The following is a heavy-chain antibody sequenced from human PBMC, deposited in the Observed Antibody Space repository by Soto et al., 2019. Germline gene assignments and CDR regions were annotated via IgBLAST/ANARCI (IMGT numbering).Heavy chain of an antibody. CDR3: ARHRRYYDSSGYYIDY. D-gene: IGHD3-22*01. Sequence: PSDTLSLTCAVYGGSFSAYYWSWIRQPPGKGLEWIGEINHSGGTSYNPSLKSRVTISVDTSKNQFSLKLSSVTAADTAVYYCARHRRYYDSSGYYIDYWGQGTLVTVSS. J-gene: IGHJ4*02. V-gene: IGHV4-34*01. CDR1: GGSFSAYY. CDR2: INHSGGT.